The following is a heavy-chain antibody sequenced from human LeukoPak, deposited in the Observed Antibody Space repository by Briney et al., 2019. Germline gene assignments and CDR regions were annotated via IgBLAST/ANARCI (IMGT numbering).Heavy chain of an antibody. J-gene: IGHJ4*02. D-gene: IGHD3-3*01. CDR3: ARDFKTILGVVDY. Sequence: GGSLRLSCAASGFTFSTYSMNWVRQAPGKGLVWVSSISSSSNYIYYADSVKGRFTISRDNAKNSLYLQMNSLRAEDTAVYYCARDFKTILGVVDYWGQGTLVTVSS. CDR1: GFTFSTYS. V-gene: IGHV3-21*01. CDR2: ISSSSNYI.